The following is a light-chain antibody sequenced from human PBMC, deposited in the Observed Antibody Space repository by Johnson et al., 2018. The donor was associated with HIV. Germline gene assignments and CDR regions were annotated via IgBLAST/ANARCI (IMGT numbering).Light chain of an antibody. CDR2: ENN. J-gene: IGLJ1*01. CDR1: SSNIGNNY. CDR3: GTWDSSLSAYV. V-gene: IGLV1-51*02. Sequence: QSVLTQPPSVSAAPGQKVTISCSGSSSNIGNNYVSWYQQIPGTAPKLIIYENNKRPSGIPDRFSGSKSGTSATLGITGLQTGDEADYYCGTWDSSLSAYVFGTGTKVTVL.